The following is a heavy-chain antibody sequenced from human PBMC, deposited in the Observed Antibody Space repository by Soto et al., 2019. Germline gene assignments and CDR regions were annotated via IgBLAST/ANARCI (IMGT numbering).Heavy chain of an antibody. D-gene: IGHD3-22*01. J-gene: IGHJ5*02. V-gene: IGHV4-39*01. Sequence: SETLSLTCTVSGGSISSSSYYWGWIRQPPGKGLEWIGSIYYSGSTYYNPSLKSRVTISVDTSKNQFSLKLSSVTAADTAVYYCARAYYDRSGYAVDPWGQGTLVTVSS. CDR2: IYYSGST. CDR1: GGSISSSSYY. CDR3: ARAYYDRSGYAVDP.